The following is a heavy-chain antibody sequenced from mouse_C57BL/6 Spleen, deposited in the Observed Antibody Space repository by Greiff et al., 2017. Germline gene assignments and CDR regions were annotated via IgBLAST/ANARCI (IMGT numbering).Heavy chain of an antibody. CDR3: ASKDSSGYPFAY. D-gene: IGHD3-2*02. CDR1: GYAFSSSW. CDR2: IYPGDGDT. J-gene: IGHJ3*01. V-gene: IGHV1-82*01. Sequence: LVESGPELVKPGASVKISCKASGYAFSSSWMNWVKQRPGKGLEWIGRIYPGDGDTNYNGKFKGKATLTADKSSSTAYMQLSSLTSEDSAVYFCASKDSSGYPFAYWGQGTLVTVSA.